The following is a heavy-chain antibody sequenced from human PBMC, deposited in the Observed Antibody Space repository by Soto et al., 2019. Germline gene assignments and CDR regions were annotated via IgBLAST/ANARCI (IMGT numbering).Heavy chain of an antibody. Sequence: SETLSLTCIVSGGSVSSSSYYWSWIRQPPGKGLEWIGYIYHSGSTNYNPSLKSRVTISVDTSKNEFSLKLSSVTAADTAVYYCARRRGALRILYYYGMDVWGQGTTVTVYS. CDR2: IYHSGST. V-gene: IGHV4-61*01. D-gene: IGHD1-26*01. CDR3: ARRRGALRILYYYGMDV. CDR1: GGSVSSSSYY. J-gene: IGHJ6*02.